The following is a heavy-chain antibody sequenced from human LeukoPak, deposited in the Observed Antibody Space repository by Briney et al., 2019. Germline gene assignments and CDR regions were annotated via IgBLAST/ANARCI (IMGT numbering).Heavy chain of an antibody. CDR3: AKDRKNYDILTGYYFDY. V-gene: IGHV3-30*18. Sequence: PGRSLRLSCAASGFTFSSYGMHWVRQAPGKGLEWVAVISYDGSNKYYADSVKGRFTISRDNSKNTLYLQMNSLRAEDTAVYYCAKDRKNYDILTGYYFDYWGQGTLVTVSS. D-gene: IGHD3-9*01. J-gene: IGHJ4*02. CDR2: ISYDGSNK. CDR1: GFTFSSYG.